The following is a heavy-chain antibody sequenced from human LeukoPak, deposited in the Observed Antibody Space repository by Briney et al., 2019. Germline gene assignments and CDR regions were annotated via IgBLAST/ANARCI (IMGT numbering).Heavy chain of an antibody. D-gene: IGHD3-10*02. CDR1: GFTFNNYE. V-gene: IGHV3-48*03. Sequence: GGSLRLSCAASGFTFNNYEMNWVRQAPGKGLEWVSYISIGGGGIQYADSVKGRFPFSRDNAKNSLYLQMNSLRAEDTALYYCTRDAIVRGVFLDYWGQGILVTVSS. J-gene: IGHJ4*02. CDR3: TRDAIVRGVFLDY. CDR2: ISIGGGGI.